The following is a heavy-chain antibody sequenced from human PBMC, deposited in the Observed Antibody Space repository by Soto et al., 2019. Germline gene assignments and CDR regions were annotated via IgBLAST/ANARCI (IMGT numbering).Heavy chain of an antibody. D-gene: IGHD2-2*01. Sequence: QVQLQESGPGLVKPSQTLSLTCTVSGGSISSGGYYWSWIRQHPGKGLEWIGYIYYSGSTYYNPALKSPVTISVDTSKNQFSLKLSSVTAADTSVYYCARAILVIPTKGSDAFDIWGQGTMVTVSS. CDR2: IYYSGST. J-gene: IGHJ3*02. CDR3: ARAILVIPTKGSDAFDI. CDR1: GGSISSGGYY. V-gene: IGHV4-31*01.